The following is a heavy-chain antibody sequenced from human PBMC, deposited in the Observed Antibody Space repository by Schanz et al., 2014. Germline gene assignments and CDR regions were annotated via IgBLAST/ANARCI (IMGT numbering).Heavy chain of an antibody. J-gene: IGHJ5*02. CDR3: AREVGLYDRGWFDP. V-gene: IGHV1-69*08. D-gene: IGHD3-22*01. CDR1: GGTFSSDT. Sequence: QVQLVQSGAEVKKPGSSVQVSCNASGGTFSSDTFSWVRQAPGQGLEWMGRIVPIAGITNYAQRFQGRVTITADKSSDTAYMELSSLRSEDTAVYYCAREVGLYDRGWFDPWGQGTLVTVSS. CDR2: IVPIAGIT.